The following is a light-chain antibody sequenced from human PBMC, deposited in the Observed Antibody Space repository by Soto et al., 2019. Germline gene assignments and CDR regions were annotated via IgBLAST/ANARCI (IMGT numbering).Light chain of an antibody. J-gene: IGLJ3*02. V-gene: IGLV1-47*01. Sequence: QAVVTRPPSASGTPGQRVTISCSGSSSNIGSNYVYWYQQLPGTAPKLLIYRNNQRPSGVPDRFSGSKSGTSASLAISGLRSEDEADYYCAAWDDSLSAPWVFGGGTKLTVL. CDR2: RNN. CDR1: SSNIGSNY. CDR3: AAWDDSLSAPWV.